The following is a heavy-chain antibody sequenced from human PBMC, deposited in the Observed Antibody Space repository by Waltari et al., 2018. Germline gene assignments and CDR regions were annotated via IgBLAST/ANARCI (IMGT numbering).Heavy chain of an antibody. V-gene: IGHV3-53*01. Sequence: EVQLVESGGGLIQPGGSLRLSCAASGFFVSRDYMGWGRQAPGRGLEWVSATSGGGNTYYAESVKGRFTVSRDNSKNTLYLQMNSLRVEDTAFYYCAGRGEEAPGASGWAWGYGFWGQGTLVTVSS. D-gene: IGHD2-2*01. CDR2: TSGGGNT. J-gene: IGHJ4*02. CDR3: AGRGEEAPGASGWAWGYGF. CDR1: GFFVSRDY.